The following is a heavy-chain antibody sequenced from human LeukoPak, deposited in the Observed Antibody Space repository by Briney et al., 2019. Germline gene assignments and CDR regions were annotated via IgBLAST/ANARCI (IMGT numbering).Heavy chain of an antibody. D-gene: IGHD2-21*02. J-gene: IGHJ4*02. CDR3: AKGVVVTAMPSYFDY. V-gene: IGHV3-30*18. CDR1: GFTFSSFG. CDR2: ISYDGSKR. Sequence: PGGSLRLSCAASGFTFSSFGMHWVRQAPGKGLEWVAVISYDGSKRYYADSVKGRFTISRDNSKNTLYMQMVSLRADDTAVYYCAKGVVVTAMPSYFDYWGQGTLVTVSS.